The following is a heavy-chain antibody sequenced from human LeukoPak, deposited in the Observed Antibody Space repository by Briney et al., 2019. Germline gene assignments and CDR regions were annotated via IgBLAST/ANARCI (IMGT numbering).Heavy chain of an antibody. Sequence: ASVKVSCKVSGYTLTELSMHWVRQAPGKGLEWMGGFDPEDGETIYAQKFQGRVTMTRDTSTSTAYLELSSLGSEDTAVYYCTRNIAPGGKGYYFDYWGQGTLVTVSS. CDR3: TRNIAPGGKGYYFDY. J-gene: IGHJ4*02. CDR1: GYTLTELS. CDR2: FDPEDGET. D-gene: IGHD6-13*01. V-gene: IGHV1-24*01.